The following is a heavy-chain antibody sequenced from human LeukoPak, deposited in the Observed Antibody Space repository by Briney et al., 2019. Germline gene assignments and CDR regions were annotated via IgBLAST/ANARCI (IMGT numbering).Heavy chain of an antibody. CDR2: INHSGST. CDR3: ARGVSNGYVY. J-gene: IGHJ4*02. CDR1: GGSFSGYY. V-gene: IGHV4-34*01. D-gene: IGHD5-18*01. Sequence: PSETLSLTCAVYGGSFSGYYWSWIRQPPRKGLEWIGEINHSGSTNYNPSLKSRVTISVDTSKNQFSLKLSSVTAADTAVYYCARGVSNGYVYWGQGTLVTVSS.